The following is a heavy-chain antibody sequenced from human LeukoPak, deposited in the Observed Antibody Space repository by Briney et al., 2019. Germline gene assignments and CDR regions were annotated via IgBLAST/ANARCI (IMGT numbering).Heavy chain of an antibody. D-gene: IGHD2-15*01. CDR3: TREGGSCSGGSCRYSDY. CDR2: IRSKAYGGTT. CDR1: GFTFGDYA. V-gene: IGHV3-49*03. J-gene: IGHJ4*02. Sequence: GGSLRLSCTASGFTFGDYAMSWFRQAPGKGLEWVGFIRSKAYGGTTEYAASVKGRFIISRDDSKSIAYLQMNSLKTEDTAMYYCTREGGSCSGGSCRYSDYWGQGTLVTVSS.